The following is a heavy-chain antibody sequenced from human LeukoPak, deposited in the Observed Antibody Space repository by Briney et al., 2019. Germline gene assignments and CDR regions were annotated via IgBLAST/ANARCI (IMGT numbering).Heavy chain of an antibody. Sequence: SETLSLTCAVYGGSFSAYYWSWIRQSPGKGLEWIAEVNHRGDTNYNPSVKSRVSISVDTSKNQFSLKVTSLTAADTAVYYCARGPTISETGYFDYWGQGTLVTVSS. CDR3: ARGPTISETGYFDY. V-gene: IGHV4-34*01. CDR2: VNHRGDT. J-gene: IGHJ4*03. CDR1: GGSFSAYY. D-gene: IGHD1-1*01.